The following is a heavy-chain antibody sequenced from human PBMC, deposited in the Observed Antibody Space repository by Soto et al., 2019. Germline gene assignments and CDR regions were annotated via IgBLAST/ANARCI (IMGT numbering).Heavy chain of an antibody. Sequence: GASVKVSCKASGYTFTSYGISWVRQAPGQGLEWMGWISAYNGNINYAQKLQGRVTMTTDTSTSTAYMELRSLRSDDTAVYYCARDPLPYSGSYYPVYWGQGTLVTVSS. J-gene: IGHJ4*02. D-gene: IGHD1-26*01. CDR1: GYTFTSYG. CDR2: ISAYNGNI. V-gene: IGHV1-18*01. CDR3: ARDPLPYSGSYYPVY.